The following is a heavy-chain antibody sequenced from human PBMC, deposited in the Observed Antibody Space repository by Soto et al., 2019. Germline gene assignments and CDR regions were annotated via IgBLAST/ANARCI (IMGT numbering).Heavy chain of an antibody. CDR1: GFTFSRYG. J-gene: IGHJ3*02. Sequence: QVQLVESGGGVVQPGRSLRLSCASSGFTFSRYGMHWFRQAPGKWLVGVAVISYDGNKRNYLDSLKGRFTISRDNSKNTLFLQMNSRRVEDTAVCYCATPLGYCGGYCFSGPFDIWGQGTMVTVSS. V-gene: IGHV3-30*03. CDR2: ISYDGNKR. CDR3: ATPLGYCGGYCFSGPFDI. D-gene: IGHD2-21*02.